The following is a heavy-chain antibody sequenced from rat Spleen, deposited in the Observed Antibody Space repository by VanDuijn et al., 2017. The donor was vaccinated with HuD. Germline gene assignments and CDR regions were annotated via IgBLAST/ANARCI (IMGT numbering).Heavy chain of an antibody. Sequence: EVQLQESGPGLVKPSQSLSLTCSVTGYSITSNYWGWIRKFPGNKLEWMGYINSAGTTVYNPSLKSRISITRDTSKNQFFLQLSSVTTANTATYNRTTVDSDGYFFDYWGKGVMVTVSS. CDR3: TTVDSDGYFFDY. CDR1: GYSITSNY. D-gene: IGHD1-12*03. CDR2: INSAGTT. V-gene: IGHV3-3*01. J-gene: IGHJ2*01.